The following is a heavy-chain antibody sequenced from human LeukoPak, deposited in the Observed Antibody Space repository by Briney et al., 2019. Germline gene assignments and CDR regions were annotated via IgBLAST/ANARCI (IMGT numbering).Heavy chain of an antibody. CDR1: GFTFSSYW. V-gene: IGHV3-74*01. CDR2: INSDGSST. J-gene: IGHJ4*02. D-gene: IGHD3-3*01. Sequence: PGGSLRLSCAASGFTFSSYWMHWVRQAPGKGLVWVSRINSDGSSTSYADSVKGRFTISRDNAKNTLYLQMNSLRAEDTALYHCARGRGGMSDYYPFYFDYWGQGALVMVSS. CDR3: ARGRGGMSDYYPFYFDY.